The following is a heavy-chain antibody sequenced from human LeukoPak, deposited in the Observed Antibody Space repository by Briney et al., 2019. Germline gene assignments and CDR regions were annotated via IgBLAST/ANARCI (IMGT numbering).Heavy chain of an antibody. CDR3: ASHSSGWYREAFDI. CDR2: IYTSGST. J-gene: IGHJ3*02. D-gene: IGHD6-19*01. CDR1: GSSISSYY. Sequence: KPSETLSLTCTVSGSSISSYYWSWIRQPAGKGLEWIGRIYTSGSTNYNPSLKSRVTMSVDTSKNQFSLKLSSVTAADTAVYYCASHSSGWYREAFDIWGQGIMVTVSS. V-gene: IGHV4-4*07.